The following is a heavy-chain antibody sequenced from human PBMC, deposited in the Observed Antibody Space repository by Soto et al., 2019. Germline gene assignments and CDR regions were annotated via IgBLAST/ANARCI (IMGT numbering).Heavy chain of an antibody. Sequence: QLQLQESGPGLVKPSETLSLTCTVSGGSISSSSYYWGWIRQPPGKGLEWIGSIYYCGSTYYNPSLKRRVTISVDTSMIQCSLKLSSVTAADAAVYYCARLVYDSSGYRPGWGQGTLVTVSS. J-gene: IGHJ4*02. CDR3: ARLVYDSSGYRPG. V-gene: IGHV4-39*01. CDR1: GGSISSSSYY. D-gene: IGHD3-22*01. CDR2: IYYCGST.